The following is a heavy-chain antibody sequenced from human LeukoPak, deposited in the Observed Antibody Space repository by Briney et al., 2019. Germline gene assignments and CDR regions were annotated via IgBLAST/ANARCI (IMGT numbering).Heavy chain of an antibody. V-gene: IGHV3-53*01. CDR2: IYSGGRT. Sequence: QPGGSLRLSCAASGFTVSSNYMSWVRQAPGKRLERVSVIYSGGRTYYADSVKGRFTISRDNSKNTLYLQVNSLRAEDTAVYYCARESEAGRVGDFYFDYWGQGTLVTVSS. CDR3: ARESEAGRVGDFYFDY. D-gene: IGHD3-10*01. CDR1: GFTVSSNY. J-gene: IGHJ4*02.